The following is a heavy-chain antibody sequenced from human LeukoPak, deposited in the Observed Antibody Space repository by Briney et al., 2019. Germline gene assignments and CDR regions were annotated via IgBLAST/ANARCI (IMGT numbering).Heavy chain of an antibody. Sequence: GGSLRLSCAASGFTFSSYWMSWVRQAPGKGLEWVANIKQDGSEKYYVDSVKGRFTISRDNAKNSLYLQMNSLRAEDTAVYYCARDGVVSYYYYMDVWGKGTTVTVS. CDR3: ARDGVVSYYYYMDV. J-gene: IGHJ6*03. V-gene: IGHV3-7*01. CDR1: GFTFSSYW. CDR2: IKQDGSEK. D-gene: IGHD2-15*01.